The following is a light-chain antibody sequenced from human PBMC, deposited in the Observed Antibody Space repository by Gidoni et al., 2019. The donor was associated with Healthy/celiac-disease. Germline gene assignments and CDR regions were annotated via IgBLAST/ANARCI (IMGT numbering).Light chain of an antibody. Sequence: EIVMTQSPATLPVSPGERATLSCRASQSVSSNLAWYQQKPGQAPRLLLYGASTRATGIPARFIGSGSGTEFTLTLSSLQSEDFAVYYCQQYNNWWTFGQGTKVEIK. CDR2: GAS. CDR1: QSVSSN. J-gene: IGKJ1*01. CDR3: QQYNNWWT. V-gene: IGKV3-15*01.